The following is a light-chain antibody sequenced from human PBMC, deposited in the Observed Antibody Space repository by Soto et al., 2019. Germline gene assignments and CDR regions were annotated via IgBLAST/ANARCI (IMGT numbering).Light chain of an antibody. CDR2: GAS. Sequence: EIVVTQSPGTLSLSPGERATLSCRASQSVSSAHLAWYQQKPGQAPRLLIYGASSRATGIPDRFSGSGSGTDFTLTISRLEPEDFAVYYCQQYGSSRTFGQGTKVEIK. CDR3: QQYGSSRT. J-gene: IGKJ1*01. V-gene: IGKV3-20*01. CDR1: QSVSSAH.